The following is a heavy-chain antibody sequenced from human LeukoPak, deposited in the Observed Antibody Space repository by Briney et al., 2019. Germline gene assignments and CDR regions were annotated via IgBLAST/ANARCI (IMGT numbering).Heavy chain of an antibody. CDR2: IYHSGST. CDR3: ARQRRWLQLGSWFDP. V-gene: IGHV4-38-2*02. J-gene: IGHJ5*02. Sequence: SETLSLTCTVSGYSISSGYYWGWIRQPPGKGLQWIGSIYHSGSTNYNPSLKSRVTISVDTSKNQFSLKLSSVTDADTAVYYCARQRRWLQLGSWFDPWGQGTLVTVSS. D-gene: IGHD5-24*01. CDR1: GYSISSGYY.